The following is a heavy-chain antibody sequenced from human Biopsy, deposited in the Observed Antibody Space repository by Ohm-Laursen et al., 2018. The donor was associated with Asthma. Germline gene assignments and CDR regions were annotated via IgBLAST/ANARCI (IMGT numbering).Heavy chain of an antibody. D-gene: IGHD2-2*01. J-gene: IGHJ4*02. CDR1: GGTFNTYV. CDR3: ARKAGSCISRTCYSLDF. CDR2: INSVFGTT. Sequence: SSVKVSCNSLGGTFNTYVIGWVRQAPGQGLEWMGGINSVFGTTTYPQKFQDRVTITADDSTSTVYMELSSLRSEDTAVYYCARKAGSCISRTCYSLDFWGQGTLVTVSS. V-gene: IGHV1-69*01.